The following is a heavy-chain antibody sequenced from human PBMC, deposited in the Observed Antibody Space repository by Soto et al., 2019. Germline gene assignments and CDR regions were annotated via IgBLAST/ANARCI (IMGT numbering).Heavy chain of an antibody. CDR3: ARGHCSFASCPLDF. CDR1: GYIFSSFG. CDR2: INTYNGDT. Sequence: HVQLVQSGDEVMKPGASVKVSCKASGYIFSSFGISWVRQVPGQGLEWMGWINTYNGDTNYAQKFQGRVTMTTDTSTSTAYMELRSLISDDTAVYYCARGHCSFASCPLDFWGQGTLVTVSS. D-gene: IGHD2-2*01. V-gene: IGHV1-18*01. J-gene: IGHJ4*02.